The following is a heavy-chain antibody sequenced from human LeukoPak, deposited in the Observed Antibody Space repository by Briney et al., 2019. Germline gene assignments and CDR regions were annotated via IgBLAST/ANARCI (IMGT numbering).Heavy chain of an antibody. CDR1: GGTFSSYA. Sequence: SVKVSCKASGGTFSSYAIGWVRQAPGQGLEWMGGIIPIFGTANYAQKFQGRVTITADESTSTAYMELSSLRSEDTAVYYCARVVGDPNYYYYYGMDVWGQGTTVTVSS. CDR2: IIPIFGTA. CDR3: ARVVGDPNYYYYYGMDV. V-gene: IGHV1-69*01. J-gene: IGHJ6*02. D-gene: IGHD1-26*01.